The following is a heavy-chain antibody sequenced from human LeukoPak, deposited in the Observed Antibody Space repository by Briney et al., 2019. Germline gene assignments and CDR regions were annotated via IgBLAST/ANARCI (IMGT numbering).Heavy chain of an antibody. CDR2: IYYSGST. D-gene: IGHD1-1*01. CDR3: ARERFTGTTSY. J-gene: IGHJ4*02. Sequence: SETLSLTCTVSGGSISSSHYYWGWIRQHPGKGLEWIGYIYYSGSTYYNPSLKSRVTISVDTSKNQFSLKLSSVTAADTAVYYCARERFTGTTSYWGQGTLVTVSS. V-gene: IGHV4-31*03. CDR1: GGSISSSHYY.